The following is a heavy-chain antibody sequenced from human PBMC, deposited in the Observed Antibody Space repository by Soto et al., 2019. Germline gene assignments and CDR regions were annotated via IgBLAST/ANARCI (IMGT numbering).Heavy chain of an antibody. CDR3: GRDPVRDAFDF. D-gene: IGHD1-1*01. CDR1: GFTFSSYS. CDR2: ISSSSSTI. V-gene: IGHV3-48*01. Sequence: GGSLRLSCAASGFTFSSYSMNWVRQAPGKGLEWVSYISSSSSTIYYADSVKGRFTISRDNAKNSLYLQMNSLRAEDTAVYYCGRDPVRDAFDFWGQGTMVTVSS. J-gene: IGHJ3*01.